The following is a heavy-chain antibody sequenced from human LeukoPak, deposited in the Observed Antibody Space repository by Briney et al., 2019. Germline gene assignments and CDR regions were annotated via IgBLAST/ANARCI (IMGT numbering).Heavy chain of an antibody. CDR3: ARGTVLTGYASFDY. J-gene: IGHJ4*02. CDR2: IIHSGRA. V-gene: IGHV4-34*01. CDR1: GGSFSGYY. D-gene: IGHD3-16*01. Sequence: SETLSLTCAVSGGSFSGYYWTWIRQSPGKGLEWIGEIIHSGRANYSPSLKSRLTLSVDPSMNHFSLRLSSVTAADTAVYYCARGTVLTGYASFDYWGQGALVTVSS.